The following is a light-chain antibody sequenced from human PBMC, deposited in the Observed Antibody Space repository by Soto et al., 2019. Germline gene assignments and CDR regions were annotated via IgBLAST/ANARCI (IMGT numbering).Light chain of an antibody. CDR1: QEIRNA. Sequence: ATQLTQSPSSLSASVGDMVNISCRASQEIRNAIGWYQQKPGRAPSLLIYLASYLQTGVPRRFRGSGSGTDFTLTISSLQPEDFCTYYCLQDSNYPLTFGAGTRVDFK. V-gene: IGKV1-6*02. J-gene: IGKJ4*01. CDR2: LAS. CDR3: LQDSNYPLT.